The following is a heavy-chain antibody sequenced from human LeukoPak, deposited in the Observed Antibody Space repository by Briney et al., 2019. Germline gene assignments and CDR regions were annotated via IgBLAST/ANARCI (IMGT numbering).Heavy chain of an antibody. D-gene: IGHD3-22*01. V-gene: IGHV1-2*02. CDR2: INPNSGGT. J-gene: IGHJ4*02. CDR3: ARDFDTSGYYTGH. CDR1: GYTFTGYY. Sequence: ASVKVSCKASGYTFTGYYMHWVRQAPGQGLEWMGWINPNSGGTNYAQKFQGRVTMTRDTSISTAYMELRRLRSDDTAVYYCARDFDTSGYYTGHWGQGTLVTVSS.